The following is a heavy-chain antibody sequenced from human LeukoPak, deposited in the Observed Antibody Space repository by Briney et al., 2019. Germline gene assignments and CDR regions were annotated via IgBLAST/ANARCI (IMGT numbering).Heavy chain of an antibody. Sequence: ASVKVSCKVSGYTLTELSMHSVRQAPGKGVEWMGGFDPEDCETIYAQKFQGRVTMTEDTSTDTATMERISQRSEESDVYCCATIIAAAGTFDYWGKGTLVTVSS. CDR2: FDPEDCET. CDR1: GYTLTELS. J-gene: IGHJ4*02. D-gene: IGHD6-13*01. V-gene: IGHV1-24*01. CDR3: ATIIAAAGTFDY.